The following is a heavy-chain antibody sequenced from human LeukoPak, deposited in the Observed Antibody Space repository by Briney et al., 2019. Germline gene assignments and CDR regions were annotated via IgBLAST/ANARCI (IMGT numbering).Heavy chain of an antibody. D-gene: IGHD5-18*01. J-gene: IGHJ6*02. V-gene: IGHV3-30-3*01. CDR2: ISYDGSNK. CDR3: ASLEYSYGRMPMDV. CDR1: GFTFSSYA. Sequence: GGSLRLSCAASGFTFSSYAMHWVRQAPGKGLEWVAVISYDGSNKYYADSVKGRFTISRDNSKNTLYLQMNSLRAEDTAVYYCASLEYSYGRMPMDVWGQGTMVTVSS.